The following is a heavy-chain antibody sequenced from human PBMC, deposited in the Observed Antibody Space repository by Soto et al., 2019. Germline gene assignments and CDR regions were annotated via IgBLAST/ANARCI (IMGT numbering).Heavy chain of an antibody. CDR3: SRRPPSKYSDSPFDP. J-gene: IGHJ5*02. CDR2: ITSKRYSGTT. CDR1: GFTFGDYA. Sequence: EVQLVESGGGLVQPGRSLRLSCTGSGFTFGDYAMSWFRQAPGKGLEWVGCITSKRYSGTTEYAASVKGRFTISRDDSKRIAYLQMNNLKTEDTAVYFCSRRPPSKYSDSPFDPWGKGTLVIVSS. V-gene: IGHV3-49*03. D-gene: IGHD5-12*01.